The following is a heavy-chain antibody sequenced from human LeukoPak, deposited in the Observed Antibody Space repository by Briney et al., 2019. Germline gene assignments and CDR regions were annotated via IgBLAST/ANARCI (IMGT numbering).Heavy chain of an antibody. CDR2: IYYSGST. J-gene: IGHJ4*02. CDR3: ARALPGIAAAGTFDY. CDR1: GGSISSYY. Sequence: SETLSLTCTVSGGSISSYYWSWIRQPPGKGLEWIGYIYYSGSTNYNPSLKSRVTISVDTSKNQFSLKLSSVTAADTAVCYCARALPGIAAAGTFDYWGQGTLVTVSS. D-gene: IGHD6-13*01. V-gene: IGHV4-59*01.